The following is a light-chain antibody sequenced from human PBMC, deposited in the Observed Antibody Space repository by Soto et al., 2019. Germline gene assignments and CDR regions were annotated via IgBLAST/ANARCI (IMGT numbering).Light chain of an antibody. CDR1: QSLLHSNGYTY. Sequence: DIVMTQSPLSLPVTPGEPASISCRSSQSLLHSNGYTYFDWVLQKPGQSPQLLIYLGSNRASGVPDRIRSSGSGTDFTLKISRVEAEDVGVYYCLQSLQTPFTFGQGTKLEIK. CDR3: LQSLQTPFT. CDR2: LGS. V-gene: IGKV2-28*01. J-gene: IGKJ2*01.